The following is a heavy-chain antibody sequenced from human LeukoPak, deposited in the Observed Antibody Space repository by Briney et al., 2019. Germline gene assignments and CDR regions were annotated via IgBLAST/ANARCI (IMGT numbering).Heavy chain of an antibody. CDR2: ISSSSTI. CDR3: ARVVGSGSFDY. Sequence: GGSLRLSCAASGFTFSSYSMNWARQAPGKGLEWVSYISSSSTIYYADSVKGRFTISRDNAKNSLYLQMNSLRDEDTAVYYCARVVGSGSFDYWGQGTLVTVSS. V-gene: IGHV3-48*02. D-gene: IGHD3-10*01. J-gene: IGHJ4*02. CDR1: GFTFSSYS.